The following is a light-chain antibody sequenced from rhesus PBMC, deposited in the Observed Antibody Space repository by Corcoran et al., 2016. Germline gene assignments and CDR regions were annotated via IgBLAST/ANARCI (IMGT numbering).Light chain of an antibody. J-gene: IGKJ3*01. CDR2: KAS. V-gene: IGKV1-22*01. CDR1: QSISSC. Sequence: DIQMTQSPSSLSASVGDTVTITCRASQSISSCVDWYQQKPGKVPNLLIYKASSLQSGVPSRFSGIGTMTDFTLTISSLQPEDITTYYCLQYSSSPFTFGPGTKLAIK. CDR3: LQYSSSPFT.